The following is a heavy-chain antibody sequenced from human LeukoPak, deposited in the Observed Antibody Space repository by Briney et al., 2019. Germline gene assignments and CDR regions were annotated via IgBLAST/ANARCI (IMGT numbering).Heavy chain of an antibody. CDR3: AKEGGSSTWYDGWFDP. D-gene: IGHD6-13*01. Sequence: GGSLRLSCAASGFTFSSYAMSWVRQAPGKGLEWVSGISGSGGSTYYADSVKGRFTIFRDTSKNTLYLQMNTLRAEDTAVYYCAKEGGSSTWYDGWFDPWGQGTLVTVSS. V-gene: IGHV3-23*01. CDR2: ISGSGGST. CDR1: GFTFSSYA. J-gene: IGHJ5*02.